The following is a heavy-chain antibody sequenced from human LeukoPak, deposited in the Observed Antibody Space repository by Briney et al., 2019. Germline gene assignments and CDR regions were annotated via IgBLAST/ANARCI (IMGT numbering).Heavy chain of an antibody. D-gene: IGHD3-10*01. J-gene: IGHJ4*02. Sequence: GGSLRLSCAASGFIVSSSYMSWVRQAPGKGLEWVSLIYSGGSTYYADSVKGRFTISRDNSKNTLFLQMNSLRAEDTAVYYCAKTSYGSGSYYPDYWGQGTLVTVSS. CDR2: IYSGGST. CDR3: AKTSYGSGSYYPDY. CDR1: GFIVSSSY. V-gene: IGHV3-53*01.